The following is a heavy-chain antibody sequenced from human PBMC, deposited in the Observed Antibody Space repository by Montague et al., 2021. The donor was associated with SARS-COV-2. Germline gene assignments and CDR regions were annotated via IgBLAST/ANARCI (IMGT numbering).Heavy chain of an antibody. J-gene: IGHJ4*02. CDR3: ANHDRLCSHSNCQISFEFDY. CDR2: IYASGGT. V-gene: IGHV4-4*07. D-gene: IGHD3-16*02. Sequence: SETLSLTCTVSGESISGFYWNWIRQPAGKGLEWIGRIYASGGTNSXPSLKSRVTMSVDTSKNEFSLKLSSVTAADTAMYYCANHDRLCSHSNCQISFEFDYWGQGILVTVSP. CDR1: GESISGFY.